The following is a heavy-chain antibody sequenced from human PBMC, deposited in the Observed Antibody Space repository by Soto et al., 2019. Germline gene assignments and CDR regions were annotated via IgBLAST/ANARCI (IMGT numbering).Heavy chain of an antibody. D-gene: IGHD6-13*01. J-gene: IGHJ4*02. CDR1: GFTFSDHY. CDR3: ASGSNVDY. CDR2: TRNKANSYTT. Sequence: GGSLRLSCAASGFTFSDHYMDWVRQAPGKGLEWVGRTRNKANSYTTEYAASVKGRFTISRDDSKNSLYLQMNSLKTEDTAVYYCASGSNVDYWGQGTLVTVSS. V-gene: IGHV3-72*01.